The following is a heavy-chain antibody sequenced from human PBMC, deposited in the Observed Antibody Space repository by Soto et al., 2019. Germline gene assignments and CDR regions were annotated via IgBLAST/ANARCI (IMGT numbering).Heavy chain of an antibody. Sequence: ASVKVSCKVSGYTLTELSMHWVRQAPGKGLEWMGGFDPEDGETIYAQKFQGRVAMTEDTSTDTAYMELSSLRSEDTAVYYCATALGLRGYAFDIWGQGTMVTVSS. CDR2: FDPEDGET. J-gene: IGHJ3*02. D-gene: IGHD3-16*01. CDR3: ATALGLRGYAFDI. V-gene: IGHV1-24*01. CDR1: GYTLTELS.